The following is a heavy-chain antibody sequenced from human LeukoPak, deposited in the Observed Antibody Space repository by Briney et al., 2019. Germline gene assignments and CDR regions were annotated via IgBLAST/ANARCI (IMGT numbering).Heavy chain of an antibody. V-gene: IGHV3-74*01. CDR2: INSDGSST. CDR1: GFTFSSYW. Sequence: GGSLRLSCAASGFTFSSYWMHWVRQAPGKGLVWVSRINSDGSSTSYADSVKGRFTISRDNAKNTLYLQMNSLRAEDTAVYYCARVPGGNSYYYYMDVWDKGTTVTVSS. CDR3: ARVPGGNSYYYYMDV. J-gene: IGHJ6*03. D-gene: IGHD2-15*01.